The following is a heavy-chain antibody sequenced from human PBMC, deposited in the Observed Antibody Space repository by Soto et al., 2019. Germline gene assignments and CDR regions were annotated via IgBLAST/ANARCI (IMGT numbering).Heavy chain of an antibody. D-gene: IGHD5-18*01. J-gene: IGHJ5*02. V-gene: IGHV3-15*01. CDR3: TTAGDFGYSYGPTRFDP. CDR1: GFTFSNAW. CDR2: IKSKTDGGTT. Sequence: EVQLVESGGGLVKPGGSLRLSCAASGFTFSNAWMSWVRQAPGKGLEWVGRIKSKTDGGTTDYAAPVKGRFTISRDDSNNTLYLQMNSLKTEDTAVYYCTTAGDFGYSYGPTRFDPWGQGTLVTVSS.